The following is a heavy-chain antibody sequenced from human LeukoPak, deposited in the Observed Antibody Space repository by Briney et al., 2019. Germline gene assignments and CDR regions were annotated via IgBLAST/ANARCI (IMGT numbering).Heavy chain of an antibody. CDR3: TTSPSFDSSSYALNY. V-gene: IGHV3-23*01. J-gene: IGHJ4*02. Sequence: PGGSLRLSCAASGFWISNSAMSWVRQARGKGLEWVSAISARDGRTHYDDSVKGRFTISRDKSKNTLFLQMNSLRAEDTAVLYCTTSPSFDSSSYALNYWGQGTPVTVSS. CDR2: ISARDGRT. D-gene: IGHD6-13*01. CDR1: GFWISNSA.